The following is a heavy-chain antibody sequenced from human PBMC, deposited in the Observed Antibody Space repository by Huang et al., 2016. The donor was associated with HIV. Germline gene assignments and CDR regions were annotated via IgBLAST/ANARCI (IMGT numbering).Heavy chain of an antibody. V-gene: IGHV1-3*01. CDR2: INGDGRT. CDR1: GFNFLTYA. Sequence: QVQLVQSGAEVEKPGASVNLSCKASGFNFLTYALHWVRQAPGQRLEWMGWINGDGRTKHSQKFQGRVTITRDRSASTVYVDVKSLTYEDTAVYYCARDKEAGTPFFDPWGQGTLVTVSS. D-gene: IGHD6-19*01. CDR3: ARDKEAGTPFFDP. J-gene: IGHJ5*02.